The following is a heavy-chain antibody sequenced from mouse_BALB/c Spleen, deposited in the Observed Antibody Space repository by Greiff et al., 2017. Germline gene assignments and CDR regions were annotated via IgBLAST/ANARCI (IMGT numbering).Heavy chain of an antibody. V-gene: IGHV1S29*02. CDR2: IYPYNGGT. J-gene: IGHJ4*01. Sequence: EVQLQQSGPELVKPGASVKISCKASGYTFTDYNMHWVKQSHGKSLEWIGYIYPYNGGTGYNQKFKSKATLTVDNSSSTAYMELRSLTSEDSAVYYCARGAYGGSYEDAMDYWGQGTSVTVSS. CDR1: GYTFTDYN. CDR3: ARGAYGGSYEDAMDY. D-gene: IGHD1-1*01.